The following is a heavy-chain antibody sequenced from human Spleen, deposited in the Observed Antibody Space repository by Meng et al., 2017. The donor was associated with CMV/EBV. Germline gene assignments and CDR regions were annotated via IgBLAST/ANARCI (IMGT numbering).Heavy chain of an antibody. Sequence: GESLKISCAASGFIVNSRTMNWVRQAPGKGLEWVASITSSRDYIYYADSLKGRFTISRDNAKNSLYLQMNSLRAEDTAVYYCATRSGIVVVPAAMGAFDIWGQGTMVTVSS. D-gene: IGHD2-2*01. V-gene: IGHV3-21*01. J-gene: IGHJ3*02. CDR3: ATRSGIVVVPAAMGAFDI. CDR1: GFIVNSRT. CDR2: ITSSRDYI.